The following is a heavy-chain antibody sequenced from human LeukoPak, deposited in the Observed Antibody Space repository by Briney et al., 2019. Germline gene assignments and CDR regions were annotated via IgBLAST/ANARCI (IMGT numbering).Heavy chain of an antibody. CDR1: GGSFTGYY. CDR3: AKGSTMVRGVIVSVWFDP. J-gene: IGHJ5*02. CDR2: ISHTGNT. Sequence: PSETLSLTCAVYGGSFTGYYWTWIRQPPGKGLEWIGEISHTGNTNYNPSLKSRVTISVDTSKNQFSLKLSSVTAADTAVYYCAKGSTMVRGVIVSVWFDPWGQGTLVTVSS. V-gene: IGHV4-34*01. D-gene: IGHD3-10*01.